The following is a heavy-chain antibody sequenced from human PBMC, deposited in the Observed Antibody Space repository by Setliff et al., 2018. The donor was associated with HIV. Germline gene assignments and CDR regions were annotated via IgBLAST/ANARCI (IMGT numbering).Heavy chain of an antibody. J-gene: IGHJ5*02. V-gene: IGHV4-39*01. CDR3: ARRGSSWYSHWFDP. CDR1: GDSITSGSSY. D-gene: IGHD6-13*01. Sequence: KPSETLSLTCSVSGDSITSGSSYWVWIRQPPGKGLEYIGNIFYSGSTYYSPSLKSRVTISVDTSKSQFSLNVKSMTAADTAIYYCARRGSSWYSHWFDPWGQGTLVTVSS. CDR2: IFYSGST.